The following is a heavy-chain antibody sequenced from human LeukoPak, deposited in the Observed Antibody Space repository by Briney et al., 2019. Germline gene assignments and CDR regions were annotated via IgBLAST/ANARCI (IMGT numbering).Heavy chain of an antibody. CDR2: ISSDGSST. Sequence: GGSLRLSCAASGFTFSTYWMHWVRQAPGKGLVWVSRISSDGSSTSYADSVKGRFTISRDNPKNTLYLQMNSLRAEDTAVYYCASHSSSWYGFDYWGQGTLVTVSS. J-gene: IGHJ4*02. D-gene: IGHD6-13*01. CDR1: GFTFSTYW. CDR3: ASHSSSWYGFDY. V-gene: IGHV3-74*01.